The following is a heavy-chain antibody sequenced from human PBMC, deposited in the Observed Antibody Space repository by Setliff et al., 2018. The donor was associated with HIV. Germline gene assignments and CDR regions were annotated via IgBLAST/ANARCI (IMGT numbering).Heavy chain of an antibody. V-gene: IGHV3-74*01. D-gene: IGHD4-17*01. CDR2: INSDGSST. CDR3: ARRPVTTSASQFDD. J-gene: IGHJ4*02. Sequence: GGSLRLSCAASGFTFSSYWMHWVRQAPGKGLVWVSRINSDGSSTSYADSVKGRFTISRDNAKNTLYLQINSLGAEDTAVYYCARRPVTTSASQFDDWGQGTLVTVSS. CDR1: GFTFSSYW.